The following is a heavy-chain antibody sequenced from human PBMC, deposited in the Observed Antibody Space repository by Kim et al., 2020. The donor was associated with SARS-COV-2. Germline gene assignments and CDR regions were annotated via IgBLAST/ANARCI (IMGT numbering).Heavy chain of an antibody. J-gene: IGHJ6*02. V-gene: IGHV3-48*04. D-gene: IGHD7-27*01. CDR2: ISTNSSTI. Sequence: GGSLRLSCTASGFNFKIHNMNWVRQAPGKGLEWISYISTNSSTIFYADSVKGRFTISRDNTKNSLYLQMNSLRAEDTSVYFCARDLTALGGRSGMDVWGQGPMVTVSS. CDR1: GFNFKIHN. CDR3: ARDLTALGGRSGMDV.